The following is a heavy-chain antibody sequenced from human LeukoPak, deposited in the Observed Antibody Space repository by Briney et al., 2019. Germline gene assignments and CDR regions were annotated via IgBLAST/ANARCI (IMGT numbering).Heavy chain of an antibody. CDR3: ARGPYNWNYGRAYYYYYYMDV. CDR1: GGSFSGYY. CDR2: INHSGST. V-gene: IGHV4-34*01. D-gene: IGHD1-7*01. Sequence: SETLSLTCAVYGGSFSGYYWSWIRQPPGKGLKGIGEINHSGSTNYNPSLKSRVTISVDTSKNQFSLKLSSVTAADTAVYYCARGPYNWNYGRAYYYYYYMDVWGKGTTVTVSS. J-gene: IGHJ6*03.